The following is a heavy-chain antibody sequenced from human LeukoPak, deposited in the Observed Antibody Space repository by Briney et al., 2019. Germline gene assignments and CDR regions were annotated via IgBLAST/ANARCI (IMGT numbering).Heavy chain of an antibody. CDR1: GFTFSSYS. Sequence: GGSLRLSCAASGFTFSSYSMNWVRQAPGKGLEWVSYISSSSSTIYYAESVKGRFTISRDNAKNSLYLQINSLRVEDTAVYYCARCRGNSGSYPLDYWGQGTLVTVS. CDR3: ARCRGNSGSYPLDY. D-gene: IGHD1-26*01. V-gene: IGHV3-48*01. J-gene: IGHJ4*02. CDR2: ISSSSSTI.